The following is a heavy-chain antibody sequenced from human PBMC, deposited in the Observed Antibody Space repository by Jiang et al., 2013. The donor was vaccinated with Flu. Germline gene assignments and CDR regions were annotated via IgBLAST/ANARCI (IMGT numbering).Heavy chain of an antibody. CDR2: ISGSGGST. Sequence: VQLLESGGGLVQPGGSLRLSCAASGFTFSSYAMSWVRQAPGKGLEWVSAISGSGGSTYYADSVKGRFTISRDNSKNTLYLQMNSLRAEDTAVYYCAKGRNSYYYDSSGYTHFDYWGQGTWSPSPQ. CDR1: GFTFSSYA. J-gene: IGHJ4*02. V-gene: IGHV3-23*01. D-gene: IGHD3-22*01. CDR3: AKGRNSYYYDSSGYTHFDY.